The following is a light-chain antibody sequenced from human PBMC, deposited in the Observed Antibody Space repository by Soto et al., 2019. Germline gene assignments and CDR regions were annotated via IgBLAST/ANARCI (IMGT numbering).Light chain of an antibody. Sequence: QSALTQPASVSGSPGQSITISCTGISSDVGGYNYVSWYQQHPGKAPKLMIYDVSNRPSGVSNRFSGSKSGNTASLTISGLQAEDEADYYCSSYTSSSIPVFGTGTKLTVL. V-gene: IGLV2-14*01. CDR1: SSDVGGYNY. J-gene: IGLJ1*01. CDR3: SSYTSSSIPV. CDR2: DVS.